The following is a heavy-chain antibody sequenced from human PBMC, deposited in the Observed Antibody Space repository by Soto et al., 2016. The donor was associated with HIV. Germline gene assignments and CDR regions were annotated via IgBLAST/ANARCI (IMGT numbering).Heavy chain of an antibody. Sequence: EVQLVESGGGLVKPGGSVRLSCAASGFTFSRYTMHWVRQTPGKGLEWLSFVSRSGDDVDYADSVKGRFTISRDNARNLLYLQMSSLRDDDTAVYYCARTPPYDYWGQGTLVTVSS. CDR1: GFTFSRYT. CDR2: VSRSGDDV. J-gene: IGHJ4*02. V-gene: IGHV3-21*01. CDR3: ARTPPYDY.